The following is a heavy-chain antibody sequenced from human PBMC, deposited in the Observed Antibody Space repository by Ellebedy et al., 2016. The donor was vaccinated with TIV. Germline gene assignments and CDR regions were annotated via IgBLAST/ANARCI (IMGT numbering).Heavy chain of an antibody. CDR1: GFSFRSYW. CDR2: IRQDGSEK. Sequence: GGSLRLSCTASGFSFRSYWMSWVRQAPGKGLEWVANIRQDGSEKYYVDSVTGRFTISRDNAKNSLYLQMSSLRVEDTAVYYCATDGSYGDYRSPTHAFVMWGQGTMVAVSS. V-gene: IGHV3-7*01. CDR3: ATDGSYGDYRSPTHAFVM. D-gene: IGHD4-17*01. J-gene: IGHJ3*02.